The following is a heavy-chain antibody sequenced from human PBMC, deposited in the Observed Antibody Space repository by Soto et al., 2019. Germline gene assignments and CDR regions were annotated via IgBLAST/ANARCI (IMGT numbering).Heavy chain of an antibody. CDR3: ARTAGHYYDSSGSLYDY. Sequence: PGGSLRLSCAASGFTFSDYYMSWIRQAPGKGLEWVSYISSSSSYTNYADSVKGRFTISRDNAKNSLYLQMNSLRAEDTAVYYCARTAGHYYDSSGSLYDYWGQGTQVTVSS. V-gene: IGHV3-11*03. D-gene: IGHD3-22*01. J-gene: IGHJ4*02. CDR2: ISSSSSYT. CDR1: GFTFSDYY.